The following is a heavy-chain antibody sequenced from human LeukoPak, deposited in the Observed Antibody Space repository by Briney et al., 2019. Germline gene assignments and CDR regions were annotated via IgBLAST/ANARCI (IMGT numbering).Heavy chain of an antibody. V-gene: IGHV1-2*02. CDR2: INPNSGGT. D-gene: IGHD3-3*01. J-gene: IGHJ3*02. CDR1: GYTFTGYY. CDR3: ARDLEWLYPGGAFDI. Sequence: GASVKVSCKASGYTFTGYYMHWVRQAPGQGLEWMGWINPNSGGTNYAQKFQGRVTMTRDTSISTAYMELSRLRSDDTAVYHCARDLEWLYPGGAFDIWGQGTMVTVSS.